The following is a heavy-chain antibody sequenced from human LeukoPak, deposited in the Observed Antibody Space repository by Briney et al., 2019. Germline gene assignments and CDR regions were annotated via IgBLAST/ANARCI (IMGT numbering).Heavy chain of an antibody. CDR2: IYTSGST. CDR3: ARHYGYYGSGSYFYY. Sequence: SETLSLTCTVSGGSISSYYWSWIRQPAGKGLEWIGRIYTSGSTNYNPSLKSRVTISVDTSKNQFSLKLSSVTAADTAVYYCARHYGYYGSGSYFYYWGQGTLVTVSS. CDR1: GGSISSYY. J-gene: IGHJ4*02. V-gene: IGHV4-4*07. D-gene: IGHD3-10*01.